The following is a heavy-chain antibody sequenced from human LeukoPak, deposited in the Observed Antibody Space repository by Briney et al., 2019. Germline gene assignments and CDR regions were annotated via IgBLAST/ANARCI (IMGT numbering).Heavy chain of an antibody. CDR3: ARGLEVAAAGTYDY. J-gene: IGHJ4*02. CDR2: ISAYNGNT. Sequence: VASVKVSCKASGYTFTSYGISWVRQAPGQGLEWMGWISAYNGNTNYAQKLQGRVTMTTDTSTSTAYMELRSLRSDDTAVYYCARGLEVAAAGTYDYWGQGTLVTVSS. V-gene: IGHV1-18*01. D-gene: IGHD6-13*01. CDR1: GYTFTSYG.